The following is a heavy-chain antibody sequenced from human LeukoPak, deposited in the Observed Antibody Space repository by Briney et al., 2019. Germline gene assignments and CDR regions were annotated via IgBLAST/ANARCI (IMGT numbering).Heavy chain of an antibody. J-gene: IGHJ6*03. CDR2: IRVKAVGETI. V-gene: IGHV3-49*04. CDR3: TRGFTIHMDV. CDR1: GFTFRDYT. D-gene: IGHD3-3*01. Sequence: GGSLRLSCTTSGFTFRDYTVSWVRQAPGKGLEWVGFIRVKAVGETIEYAASVRGRFTISRDESKSTAYLQMNSLKTEDTAVYYCTRGFTIHMDVWGKGTTVTVSS.